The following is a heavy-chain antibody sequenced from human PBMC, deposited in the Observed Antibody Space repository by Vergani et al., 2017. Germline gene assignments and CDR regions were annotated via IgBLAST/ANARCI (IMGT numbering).Heavy chain of an antibody. V-gene: IGHV2-5*01. Sequence: QITLKESGPTLVKPTQPLTLTCTFSGFSLSTSGVGVGWIRQPPGKALEWLALIYWNDDKAYSPSLKSRLTITKDTSKNQAVLIMTNMDPVDTATYFCVHVDDYAVFDIWGQGTMVTVSS. D-gene: IGHD3-16*01. CDR3: VHVDDYAVFDI. CDR2: IYWNDDK. CDR1: GFSLSTSGVG. J-gene: IGHJ3*02.